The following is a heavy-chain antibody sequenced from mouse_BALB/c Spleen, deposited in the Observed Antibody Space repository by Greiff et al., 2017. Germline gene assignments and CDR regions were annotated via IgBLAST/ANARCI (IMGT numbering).Heavy chain of an antibody. Sequence: DVMLVESGGGLVKPGGSLKLSCAASGFTFSSYTMSWVRQTPEKRLEWVATISSGGSYTYYPHSVKGRFTISRDNAKNTLYLQMSSLKSEDTAMYYCTRDEDLDITTFAYWGQGTLVTVSA. CDR2: ISSGGSYT. CDR1: GFTFSSYT. CDR3: TRDEDLDITTFAY. V-gene: IGHV5-6-4*01. J-gene: IGHJ3*01. D-gene: IGHD1-2*01.